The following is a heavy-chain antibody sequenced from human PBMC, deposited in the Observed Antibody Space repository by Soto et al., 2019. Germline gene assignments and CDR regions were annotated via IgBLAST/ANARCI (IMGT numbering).Heavy chain of an antibody. CDR3: SRAVGGFTYGYPDY. CDR1: GFSLSTTGMC. Sequence: SGPTLVNPTQTLTLTCTFSGFSLSTTGMCVSWIRQPPGKALEWLALIDWADDKYYSTSLKTRLTISKDTSKNQVVLTMTNVEPVDTASYFCSRAVGGFTYGYPDYWGQGTLVTVSS. CDR2: IDWADDK. D-gene: IGHD5-18*01. J-gene: IGHJ4*02. V-gene: IGHV2-70*01.